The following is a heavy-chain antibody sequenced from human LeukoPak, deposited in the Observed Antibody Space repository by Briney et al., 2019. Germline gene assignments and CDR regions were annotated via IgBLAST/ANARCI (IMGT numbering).Heavy chain of an antibody. CDR1: GFTVSSNY. J-gene: IGHJ4*02. CDR3: AKALERYTSRHFDS. Sequence: GGSLRLSCAASGFTVSSNYMSWVRQAPGKGLEWVSVIYSGGSTYYADSVKGRFTISRDNSKDTVYLQMNSLRAEDTAVYYCAKALERYTSRHFDSWGQGTLVTVSS. V-gene: IGHV3-53*05. D-gene: IGHD6-13*01. CDR2: IYSGGST.